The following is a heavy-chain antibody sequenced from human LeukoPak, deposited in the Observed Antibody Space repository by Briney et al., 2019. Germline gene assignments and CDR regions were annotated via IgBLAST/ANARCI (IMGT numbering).Heavy chain of an antibody. D-gene: IGHD1-26*01. J-gene: IGHJ3*02. CDR2: ISSSSSYI. V-gene: IGHV3-21*04. CDR1: GFTFSTYN. Sequence: GGSLRLSCSASGFTFSTYNMNWVRQAPGKGLEWVSSISSSSSYIYYADSVKGRFTISRDNAKNSLYLQMNSLRAEDTAVYYCARGGSYLSAFDIWGQGTMVTVSS. CDR3: ARGGSYLSAFDI.